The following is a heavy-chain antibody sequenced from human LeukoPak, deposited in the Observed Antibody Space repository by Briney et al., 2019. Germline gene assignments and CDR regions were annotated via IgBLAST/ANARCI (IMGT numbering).Heavy chain of an antibody. J-gene: IGHJ4*02. Sequence: GGSLRLSCAASGFTFSSCSMNWVLQAPGKGLEWISYISRSSSIIYYADSVKGRFTISRDNAKNSLYLQMNSLRDEDTAVYYCARDPQIIVGATNHFDNWGQGTLVTVSS. CDR3: ARDPQIIVGATNHFDN. V-gene: IGHV3-48*02. D-gene: IGHD1-26*01. CDR1: GFTFSSCS. CDR2: ISRSSSII.